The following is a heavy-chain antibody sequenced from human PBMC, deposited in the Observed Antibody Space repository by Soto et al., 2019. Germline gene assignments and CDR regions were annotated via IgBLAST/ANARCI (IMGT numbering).Heavy chain of an antibody. V-gene: IGHV1-18*01. CDR1: GYTFSRYG. J-gene: IGHJ6*02. CDR3: AKNGQPPYYYYGMDV. D-gene: IGHD2-8*01. Sequence: GPEVKKPGASVKVSCKASGYTFSRYGISWVRQAPGQGLEWMGWVSGYNGDTKYAQKVQGRVTMTIDTSNYTAYMELRSLTSDDTAIYYCAKNGQPPYYYYGMDVWGQGTTVTVSS. CDR2: VSGYNGDT.